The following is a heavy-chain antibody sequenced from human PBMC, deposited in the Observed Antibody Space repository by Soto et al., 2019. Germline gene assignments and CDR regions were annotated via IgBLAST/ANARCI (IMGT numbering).Heavy chain of an antibody. J-gene: IGHJ4*02. CDR2: ISRTSGTI. D-gene: IGHD2-8*01. CDR1: GLTFTTYS. Sequence: GGSLRLSCAASGLTFTTYSMNWVRQAPGKGLEWVSYISRTSGTIYYAESVKGRFTISRDNAKNSLYLQMNSLRDEDTAVYYFATSRDIVLVKYAVPFFFDFWGLGTLVTVSS. CDR3: ATSRDIVLVKYAVPFFFDF. V-gene: IGHV3-48*02.